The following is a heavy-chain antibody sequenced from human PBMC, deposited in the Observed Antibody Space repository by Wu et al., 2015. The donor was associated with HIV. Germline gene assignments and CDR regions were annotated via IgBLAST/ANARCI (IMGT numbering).Heavy chain of an antibody. CDR3: ARGRGYSSGSVDAAFDI. CDR1: GGSFSGYY. V-gene: IGHV4-34*01. J-gene: IGHJ3*02. CDR2: INHSGST. Sequence: QVQLQQWGAGLLKPSETLSLTCAVYGGSFSGYYWSWIRQPPGKGLEWIGEINHSGSTNYNPSLKSRVTISVDMSKNQFSLKLSSVTAADTTVYYCARGRGYSSGSVDAAFDIWGQGTMVTVSS. D-gene: IGHD6-19*01.